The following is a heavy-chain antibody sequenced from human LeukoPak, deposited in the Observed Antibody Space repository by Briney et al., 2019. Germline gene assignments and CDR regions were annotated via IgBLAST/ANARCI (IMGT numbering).Heavy chain of an antibody. CDR2: ISGSGGST. Sequence: PGGSLRLSCAASGFTFSSYAMSWVRQAPGKGLEWVSAISGSGGSTYYADSVKGRFTISRDNSKNTLYLQMNSLRAKDTAVYYCAKGGHRVVIISAHFQHWGQGTLVTVSS. V-gene: IGHV3-23*01. D-gene: IGHD3-22*01. J-gene: IGHJ1*01. CDR3: AKGGHRVVIISAHFQH. CDR1: GFTFSSYA.